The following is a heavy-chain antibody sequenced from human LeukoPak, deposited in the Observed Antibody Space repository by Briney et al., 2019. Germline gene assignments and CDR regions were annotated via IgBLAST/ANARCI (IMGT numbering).Heavy chain of an antibody. CDR3: AGQLGYCSGGSCLDY. CDR2: ISYDGSNK. V-gene: IGHV3-30*04. D-gene: IGHD2-15*01. J-gene: IGHJ4*02. CDR1: GFTFSSYA. Sequence: GGSLRLSCAASGFTFSSYAMHWVRQAPGKGLEWVAVISYDGSNKYYADSVKGRFTISRDNSKNTLYLQMNSLRAEDTAVCYCAGQLGYCSGGSCLDYWGQGTLVTVSS.